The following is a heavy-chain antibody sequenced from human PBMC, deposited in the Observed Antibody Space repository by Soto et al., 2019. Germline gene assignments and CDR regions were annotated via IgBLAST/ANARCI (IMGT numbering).Heavy chain of an antibody. CDR1: GFTFGNYA. D-gene: IGHD2-15*01. J-gene: IGHJ4*02. Sequence: EVQLLESGGGLVLPGRSLRLSCAASGFTFGNYAMSWVRQRTGEGLEWVSASSDSGSKTFYTDSFRGRFTISRDNSKNTVFLQMNNLRVEDTAVYYCAKGRWGYCAGGSCYPEFWGQGTLVKVSS. CDR2: SSDSGSKT. V-gene: IGHV3-23*01. CDR3: AKGRWGYCAGGSCYPEF.